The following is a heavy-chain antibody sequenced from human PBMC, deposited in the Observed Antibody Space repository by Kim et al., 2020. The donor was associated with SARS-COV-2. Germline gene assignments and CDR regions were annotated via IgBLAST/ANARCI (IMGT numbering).Heavy chain of an antibody. J-gene: IGHJ4*02. Sequence: GSTNYHPPLKSRVTISVDTSKNQFSLKLSSVTAADTAVYYCARFGDYFDYWGQGTLVTVSS. CDR2: GST. CDR3: ARFGDYFDY. D-gene: IGHD3-10*01. V-gene: IGHV4-34*01.